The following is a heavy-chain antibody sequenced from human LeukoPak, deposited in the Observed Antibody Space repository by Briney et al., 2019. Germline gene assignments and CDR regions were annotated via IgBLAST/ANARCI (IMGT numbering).Heavy chain of an antibody. CDR1: GFTFSNYA. CDR3: ANHYRDSSGRYYYYYMDV. Sequence: GGSLRLSCAASGFTFSNYAMTWVRRAPGKGLEWVSGITGSGANTYYADSVKGRFSISRDNSKNTLYLHMNSLRPEDTAVYYCANHYRDSSGRYYYYYMDVWGKGNTVTVSS. V-gene: IGHV3-23*01. D-gene: IGHD3-22*01. J-gene: IGHJ6*03. CDR2: ITGSGANT.